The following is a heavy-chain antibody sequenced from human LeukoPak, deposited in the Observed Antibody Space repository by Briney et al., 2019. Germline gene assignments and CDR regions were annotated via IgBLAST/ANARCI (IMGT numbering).Heavy chain of an antibody. CDR2: IDHRGDT. CDR1: GGSFSSYY. D-gene: IGHD5-24*01. V-gene: IGHV4-34*01. J-gene: IGHJ4*03. CDR3: ARGATISETGYFDF. Sequence: NPSETLSLTCAVYGGSFSSYYWSWIRQSPGKGLEWIAEIDHRGDTNYNPSVKSRVTISVDTSKNQFSLKMRSLSAADTALYYCARGATISETGYFDFWGQGTLVTVSS.